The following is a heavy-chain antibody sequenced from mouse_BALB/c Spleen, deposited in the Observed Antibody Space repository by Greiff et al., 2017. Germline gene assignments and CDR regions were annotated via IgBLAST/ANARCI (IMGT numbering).Heavy chain of an antibody. J-gene: IGHJ3*01. CDR2: IYPGNSDT. D-gene: IGHD2-2*01. V-gene: IGHV1-5*01. Sequence: VQLKESGTVLVRPGASVKMSCKASGYTFTSYWMHWVKQRPGQGLEWIGAIYPGNSDTSYNQKFKGKAKLTAVTSTSTAYMELSSLTNEDSAVYYCTRSGGLRAWFAYWGQGTLVTVSA. CDR3: TRSGGLRAWFAY. CDR1: GYTFTSYW.